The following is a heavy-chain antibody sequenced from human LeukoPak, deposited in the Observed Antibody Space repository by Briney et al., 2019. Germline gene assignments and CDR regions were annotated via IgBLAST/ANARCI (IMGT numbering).Heavy chain of an antibody. Sequence: SETLSLTCAVYGGSFTGNYWRWLRQPPGKGLEWIGEINHSGSTKYNPSLKSRVTMSVDASTNQFFLRLTSVTAADTAVYYCACNAVRYSAYDREEDPSDIWGQGTMVTVSS. CDR2: INHSGST. CDR1: GGSFTGNY. V-gene: IGHV4-34*01. J-gene: IGHJ3*02. D-gene: IGHD5-12*01. CDR3: ACNAVRYSAYDREEDPSDI.